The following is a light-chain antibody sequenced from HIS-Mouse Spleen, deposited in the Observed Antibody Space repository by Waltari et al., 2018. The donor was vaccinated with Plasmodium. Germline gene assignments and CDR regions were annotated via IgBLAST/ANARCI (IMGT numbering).Light chain of an antibody. J-gene: IGLJ1*01. CDR3: SSYTSSSTRV. CDR1: SSDVGGYNY. Sequence: QSALTQPASVSGSPGQSITISCTGTSSDVGGYNYVSWYQQHPGKAPKLMFYEVSNRPSGVSNRFSGSKSGNTASLTISGLQAEDEADYYGSSYTSSSTRVFGTGTKVTVL. V-gene: IGLV2-14*01. CDR2: EVS.